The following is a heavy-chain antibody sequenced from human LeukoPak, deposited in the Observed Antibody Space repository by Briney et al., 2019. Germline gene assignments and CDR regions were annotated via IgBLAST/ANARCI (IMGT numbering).Heavy chain of an antibody. D-gene: IGHD6-19*01. Sequence: PGGSLRLSCAASGFTVSSNYMSWVRQAPGKGLEWVSVTYSGGSTYYADSVKGRFTISRDNSKNTLYLQMNSLRAEDTAVYYCARDSGWYSGPYYFDYWGQGTLVTVSS. CDR3: ARDSGWYSGPYYFDY. V-gene: IGHV3-66*01. CDR1: GFTVSSNY. CDR2: TYSGGST. J-gene: IGHJ4*02.